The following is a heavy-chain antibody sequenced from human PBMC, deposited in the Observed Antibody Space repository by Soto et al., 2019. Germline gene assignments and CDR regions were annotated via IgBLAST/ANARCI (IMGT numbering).Heavy chain of an antibody. D-gene: IGHD1-1*01. J-gene: IGHJ4*02. CDR3: TRGGYGDY. CDR2: ISAHNGNT. V-gene: IGHV1-18*01. CDR1: GYAFTTYG. Sequence: QVHLVQSGAEVKKPGASVKVSCKGSGYAFTTYGITWVRQAPGQGLEWMGWISAHNGNTNYAQELQGRVTVTRDTSTGTAYMELRSLRSHDTAVYYCTRGGYGDYWGQGAVVTVSS.